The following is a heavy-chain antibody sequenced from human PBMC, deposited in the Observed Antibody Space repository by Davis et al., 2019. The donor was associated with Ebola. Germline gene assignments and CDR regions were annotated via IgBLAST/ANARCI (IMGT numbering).Heavy chain of an antibody. D-gene: IGHD5-18*01. CDR2: ISGSGSTI. J-gene: IGHJ6*04. CDR1: GFTFDDYA. CDR3: AKDDGYSYPYGMDV. Sequence: GGSLRLSCAGSGFTFDDYAMHWVRRAPGKGLEWVSAISGSGSTIYYADSVKGRFTISRDNSKNTLYLQMNSLRAEDTAVYYCAKDDGYSYPYGMDVWGKGTTVTVSS. V-gene: IGHV3-23*01.